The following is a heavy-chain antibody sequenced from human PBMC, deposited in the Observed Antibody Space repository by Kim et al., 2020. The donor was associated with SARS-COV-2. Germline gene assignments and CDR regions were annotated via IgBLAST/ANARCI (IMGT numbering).Heavy chain of an antibody. Sequence: ASVKVSCKASGYTFTSYGISWVRQAPGQGLEWMGWINAYNGNTNYAQKLQGRVTMTTDTSTSTAYMELRSLRSDDTAVYYCARVLFSPTPKSPSPLYYYYYGMDVWGQGTTVTVSS. D-gene: IGHD3-10*01. J-gene: IGHJ6*02. CDR3: ARVLFSPTPKSPSPLYYYYYGMDV. CDR1: GYTFTSYG. V-gene: IGHV1-18*04. CDR2: INAYNGNT.